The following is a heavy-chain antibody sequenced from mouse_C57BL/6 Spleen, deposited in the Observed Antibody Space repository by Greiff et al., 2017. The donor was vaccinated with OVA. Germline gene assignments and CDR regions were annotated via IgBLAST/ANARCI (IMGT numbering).Heavy chain of an antibody. J-gene: IGHJ2*01. V-gene: IGHV1-15*01. CDR3: TRWGDYFDY. CDR2: IDPETGGT. Sequence: VQLQQSGAELVRPGASVTLSCKASGYTFTDYEMHWVKQTPVRGLEWIGAIDPETGGTAYNQKFKGKAILTADKSSSTAYMELRSLTSEDSAVYYCTRWGDYFDYWGQGTTLTVSS. CDR1: GYTFTDYE.